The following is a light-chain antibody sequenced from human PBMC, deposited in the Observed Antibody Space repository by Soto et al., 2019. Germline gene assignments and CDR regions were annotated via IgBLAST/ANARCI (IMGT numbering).Light chain of an antibody. CDR1: SSDVGGYVY. V-gene: IGLV2-8*01. J-gene: IGLJ2*01. CDR3: SSYAGTNTDVI. Sequence: QSALTQPTSASGSPGQSVTISCTGTSSDVGGYVYVSWYQQYPGKAPKLMIYEVNKRPSGVPDRFSGSKSGNTASLTVSGLQAEDEADYYCSSYAGTNTDVIFGGGTKLTVL. CDR2: EVN.